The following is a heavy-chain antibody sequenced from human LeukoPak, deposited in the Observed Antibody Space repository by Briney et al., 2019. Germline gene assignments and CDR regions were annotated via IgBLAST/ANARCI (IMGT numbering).Heavy chain of an antibody. J-gene: IGHJ4*02. CDR2: ITGSSDAI. CDR1: GLTFSTYV. V-gene: IGHV3-23*01. Sequence: GGSLRLSCAASGLTFSTYVMTWVRHAPGKGLEWVSIITGSSDAIHYAGSVKGRFTISRDNSKNTLYLQMNSLRPEDTAIYYCAKGRPNGQQLAAYWGQGTLVTVSS. D-gene: IGHD6-13*01. CDR3: AKGRPNGQQLAAY.